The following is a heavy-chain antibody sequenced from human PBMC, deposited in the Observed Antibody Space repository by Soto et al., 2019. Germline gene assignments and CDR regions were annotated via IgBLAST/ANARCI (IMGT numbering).Heavy chain of an antibody. CDR1: GGSFSGYY. V-gene: IGHV4-34*01. J-gene: IGHJ6*03. D-gene: IGHD3-3*01. CDR2: INHSGST. Sequence: SETLSVTCAVYGGSFSGYYWSWIRQPPGKGLEWIGEINHSGSTNYNPSLKSRVTISVDTSKNQFSLKLSSVTVADTAVYYCARVLRFLEWPEPPYCMDVWGKGTTVTVSS. CDR3: ARVLRFLEWPEPPYCMDV.